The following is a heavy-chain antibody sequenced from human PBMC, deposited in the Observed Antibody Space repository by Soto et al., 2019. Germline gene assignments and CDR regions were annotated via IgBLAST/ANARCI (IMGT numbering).Heavy chain of an antibody. CDR3: ARRRLGYGSWHFDL. J-gene: IGHJ2*01. Sequence: QVQLVQSGAEVKKPGSSVKVSCKASGGAFSSYAISWVRQAPGQGLEWMGGNLPLFNISNYAQKFQGRVTITADEPTSTAYMDLSNLTSEDTAVYYCARRRLGYGSWHFDLWGRGTLITVSS. CDR1: GGAFSSYA. V-gene: IGHV1-69*01. D-gene: IGHD3-10*01. CDR2: NLPLFNIS.